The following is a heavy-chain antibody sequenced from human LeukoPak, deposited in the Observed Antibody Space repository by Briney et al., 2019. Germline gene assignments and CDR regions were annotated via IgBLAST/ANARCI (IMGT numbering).Heavy chain of an antibody. D-gene: IGHD3-22*01. CDR1: GGSISSYY. CDR2: IYYSGST. Sequence: SETLSLTCTVSGGSISSYYWSWIRQPPVKGLELIGYIYYSGSTNYNPSLKSRVTISVATSKNQFSLKLSSVTAADTAVYYCAGASYDSSGVHWGQGTLVTVSS. V-gene: IGHV4-59*01. CDR3: AGASYDSSGVH. J-gene: IGHJ4*02.